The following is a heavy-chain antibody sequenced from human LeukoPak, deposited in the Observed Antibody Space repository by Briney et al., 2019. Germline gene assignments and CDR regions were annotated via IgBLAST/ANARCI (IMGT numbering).Heavy chain of an antibody. J-gene: IGHJ4*02. V-gene: IGHV1-18*01. D-gene: IGHD2-21*02. CDR2: ISAYNGNT. CDR1: GGIFSNYA. CDR3: ARYCGGDCYHPANY. Sequence: ASVKVSCKASGGIFSNYAISWVRQAPGQGLEWVGWISAYNGNTNYAQKLQGRVTMTTDTSTTTAYMELRSLRSDDTAVYYCARYCGGDCYHPANYWGQGTLVTVSS.